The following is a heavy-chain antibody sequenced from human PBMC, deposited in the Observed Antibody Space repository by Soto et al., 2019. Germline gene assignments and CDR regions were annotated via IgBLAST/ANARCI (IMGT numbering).Heavy chain of an antibody. CDR1: GGSISSSSYY. D-gene: IGHD3-3*01. CDR2: IYYSGST. Sequence: QLQLQESGPGLVKPSETLSLTCTVSGGSISSSSYYWGWIRQPPGKGLEWIGSIYYSGSTYYNPSLKSRVTISVDTSKNQFSLKLSSVTAADTAVYYCARIAYYDFWSGYPNWFDPWGQGTLVTVSS. J-gene: IGHJ5*02. CDR3: ARIAYYDFWSGYPNWFDP. V-gene: IGHV4-39*01.